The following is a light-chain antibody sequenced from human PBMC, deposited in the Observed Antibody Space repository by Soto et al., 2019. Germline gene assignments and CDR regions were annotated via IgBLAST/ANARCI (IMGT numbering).Light chain of an antibody. Sequence: QSVLTQPPSASGTRGQRVTISCSGSSSNIGSNYVYWYQQLPGTAPKPLIYSNNQRPSGVPDRFSGSKSGTSASLAISGLRSEDEADYYCAAWDDSLSGWVFGGGTK. CDR3: AAWDDSLSGWV. J-gene: IGLJ3*02. CDR2: SNN. V-gene: IGLV1-47*02. CDR1: SSNIGSNY.